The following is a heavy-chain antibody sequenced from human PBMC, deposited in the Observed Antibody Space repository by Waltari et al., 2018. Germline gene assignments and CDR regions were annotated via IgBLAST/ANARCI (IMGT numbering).Heavy chain of an antibody. V-gene: IGHV1-69*04. D-gene: IGHD3-10*01. CDR3: ARVEGGVKGTPFDY. CDR1: GATFSSYA. Sequence: QVQLVQSGAEVKKPGSSVKVSCKASGATFSSYAISWVRQAPGQGLEWMGGIIPILGIANYAQKFQGRVTITADESTSTAYMELSSLRSEDTAVYYCARVEGGVKGTPFDYWGQGTLVTVSS. J-gene: IGHJ4*02. CDR2: IIPILGIA.